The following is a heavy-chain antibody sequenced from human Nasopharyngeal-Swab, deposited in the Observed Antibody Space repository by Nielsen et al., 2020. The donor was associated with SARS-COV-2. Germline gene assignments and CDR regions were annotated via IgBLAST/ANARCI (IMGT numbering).Heavy chain of an antibody. CDR2: IYWDDDK. CDR3: AHSPHDYVWGSYRFDY. CDR1: GFSLSISGVG. Sequence: SGPTLVKPTQTLTLTCTFSGFSLSISGVGVGWIRQPPGKALEWLALIYWDDDKRYSPSLKSRLTITKDTSKNQVVLTMTNMDPVDTATYYCAHSPHDYVWGSYRFDYWGQGTLVTVSS. V-gene: IGHV2-5*02. J-gene: IGHJ4*02. D-gene: IGHD3-16*02.